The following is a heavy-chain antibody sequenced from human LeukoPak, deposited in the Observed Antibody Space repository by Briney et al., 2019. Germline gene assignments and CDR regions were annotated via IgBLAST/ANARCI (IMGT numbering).Heavy chain of an antibody. V-gene: IGHV3-21*01. CDR3: ARKGDGRVDY. D-gene: IGHD1-26*01. CDR2: ISSSSSYI. CDR1: GHTFSSYS. Sequence: GGSLRLSCAASGHTFSSYSMNWVRQAPGRGLEWVSSISSSSSYIYYADSVKGRFTISRDNAKNSLYLQMNSLTIEDSAMYYCARKGDGRVDYWGQGTPVTVSS. J-gene: IGHJ4*02.